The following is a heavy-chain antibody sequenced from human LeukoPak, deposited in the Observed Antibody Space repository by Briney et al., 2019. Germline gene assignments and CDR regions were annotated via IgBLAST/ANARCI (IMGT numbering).Heavy chain of an antibody. J-gene: IGHJ6*03. CDR1: GFTFSSYS. Sequence: GGSLRLSCAASGFTFSSYSMNWVRQAPGKGLEWVSYISSSSSTIYYADSVEGRFTISRDNAKNSLYLQMNSLRAEDTAVYYCKRDGYRVPYYYYYMDVSGKGTTVTVSS. D-gene: IGHD5-18*01. V-gene: IGHV3-48*04. CDR2: ISSSSSTI. CDR3: KRDGYRVPYYYYYMDV.